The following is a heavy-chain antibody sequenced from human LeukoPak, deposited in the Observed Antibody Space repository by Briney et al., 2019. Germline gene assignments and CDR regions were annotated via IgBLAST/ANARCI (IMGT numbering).Heavy chain of an antibody. CDR3: ARGNYGY. Sequence: GGSLRLSCAASGFTFSNYAMSWVRQAPGKGLVWVSRINTDGSSTSYADSVKGRFTISRDNARNTLYLQMNSLRAEDTAVYYCARGNYGYWGQGTLVTVSS. J-gene: IGHJ4*02. D-gene: IGHD4-17*01. CDR2: INTDGSST. V-gene: IGHV3-74*01. CDR1: GFTFSNYA.